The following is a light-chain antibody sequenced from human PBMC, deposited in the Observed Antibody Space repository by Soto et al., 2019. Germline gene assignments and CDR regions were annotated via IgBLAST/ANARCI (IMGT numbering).Light chain of an antibody. J-gene: IGKJ1*01. Sequence: MVSQSPCTLSLSTGERATLSCRASQSVSSSYLAWYQQKPGQAPRLLIYGASSRATGIPDRFSGSGSGTDFTLTISRLEPEDFAVYYCQQYGSSPWTFGQGTKVAIK. CDR2: GAS. CDR3: QQYGSSPWT. CDR1: QSVSSSY. V-gene: IGKV3-20*01.